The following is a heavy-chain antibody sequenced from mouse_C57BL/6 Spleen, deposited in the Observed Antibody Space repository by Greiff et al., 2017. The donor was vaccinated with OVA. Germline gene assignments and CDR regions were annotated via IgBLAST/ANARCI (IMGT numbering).Heavy chain of an antibody. V-gene: IGHV1-81*01. CDR3: ARGPDYGTLDY. CDR1: GYTFTSYG. Sequence: VKLMESGAELARPGASVKLSCKASGYTFTSYGISWVKQRTGQGLEWIGEIYPRSGNTYYNEKFKSKATLTADKSSSTAYMELRSLTSEDSAVYFCARGPDYGTLDYWGQGTTLTVSS. J-gene: IGHJ2*01. CDR2: IYPRSGNT. D-gene: IGHD2-1*01.